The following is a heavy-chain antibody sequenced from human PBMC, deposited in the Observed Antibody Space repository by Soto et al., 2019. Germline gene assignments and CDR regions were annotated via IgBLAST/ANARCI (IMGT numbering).Heavy chain of an antibody. J-gene: IGHJ5*02. Sequence: PGGSLRLSCAASGFTFSSYAMSWVRQAPGKGLEWVSAISGSGGSTCYADSVKGRFTISRDNSKNTLYLQMNSLRAEDTAVYYRAKDAATAGLTNWFDPWGQGTLVTVSS. V-gene: IGHV3-23*01. CDR1: GFTFSSYA. CDR2: ISGSGGST. CDR3: AKDAATAGLTNWFDP. D-gene: IGHD6-13*01.